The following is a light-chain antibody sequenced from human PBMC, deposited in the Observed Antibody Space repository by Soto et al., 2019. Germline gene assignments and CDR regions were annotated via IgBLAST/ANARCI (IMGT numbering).Light chain of an antibody. CDR3: QQSYTMPYT. Sequence: DVQMTQSPSSLSASVGDRVTITCRASQTINSYVNWYQQKSGKAPKIFIYDVSSLQSGVPPRFSGSASGTDYTLTISSLQPEDFATYFCQQSYTMPYTFGQGTKVEMK. CDR1: QTINSY. V-gene: IGKV1-39*01. CDR2: DVS. J-gene: IGKJ2*01.